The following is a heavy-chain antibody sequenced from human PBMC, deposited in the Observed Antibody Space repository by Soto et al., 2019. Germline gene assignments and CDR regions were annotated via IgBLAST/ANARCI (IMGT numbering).Heavy chain of an antibody. CDR3: ARRNSVERFDY. J-gene: IGHJ4*01. CDR1: GDSISSINYH. V-gene: IGHV4-39*01. D-gene: IGHD2-15*01. Sequence: SETLSPTCTVSGDSISSINYHWGWIRQPPGKGLEWMGTIYFTGTTYDNPSLKSRVAISVDTSRNQFSLRLSCVTAADAAVYYCARRNSVERFDYWGQGSPVTAS. CDR2: IYFTGTT.